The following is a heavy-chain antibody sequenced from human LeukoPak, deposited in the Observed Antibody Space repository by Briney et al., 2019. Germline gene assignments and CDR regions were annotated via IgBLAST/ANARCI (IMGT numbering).Heavy chain of an antibody. J-gene: IGHJ4*02. CDR1: GGSISSYY. Sequence: PSETLSLTCTVSGGSISSYYWSWIRQPAGKGLEWSGRIYTSGSTYYNTPLKSRVTISVDTSQKQFSLKLSSVTAADTAVYYCARERVKHIVVVTARYYFDYWGQGTLVTVSS. V-gene: IGHV4-4*07. CDR2: IYTSGST. CDR3: ARERVKHIVVVTARYYFDY. D-gene: IGHD2-21*02.